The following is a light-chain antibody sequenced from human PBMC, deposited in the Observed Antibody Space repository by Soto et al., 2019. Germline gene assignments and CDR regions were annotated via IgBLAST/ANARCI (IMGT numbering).Light chain of an antibody. Sequence: SALNQPSSVSGSPGQSITLPCPGTSSDVCGYNYVSWYQQHPVKAPKLMIYDVPNRPSGGSARLACSETGHTASLTNPGLQAEDETDYYCSSYTSSSTPYDFGTGTKVTVL. V-gene: IGLV2-14*01. CDR2: DVP. CDR3: SSYTSSSTPYD. CDR1: SSDVCGYNY. J-gene: IGLJ1*01.